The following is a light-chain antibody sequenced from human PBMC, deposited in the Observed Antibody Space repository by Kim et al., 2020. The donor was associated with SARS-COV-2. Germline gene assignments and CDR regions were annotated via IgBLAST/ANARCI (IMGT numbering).Light chain of an antibody. V-gene: IGKV1-5*01. CDR1: QSINTW. J-gene: IGKJ4*01. Sequence: SASIGDGVTITGRASQSINTWLAWYQQNPGKAPKVLINDASKWERGVPSRFSGSGSATEFTLTIASLQHDDFATYYCKQYKSLSTFGGGTKVDIK. CDR3: KQYKSLST. CDR2: DAS.